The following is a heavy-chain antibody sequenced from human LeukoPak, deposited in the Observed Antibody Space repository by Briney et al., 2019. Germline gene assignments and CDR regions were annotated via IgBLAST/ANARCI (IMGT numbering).Heavy chain of an antibody. CDR1: GFTFNNYA. CDR2: ISGSGGNT. CDR3: ARVGNTYKGNWFDP. V-gene: IGHV3-23*01. J-gene: IGHJ5*02. Sequence: GGSLRLSCAASGFTFNNYAMNWVRQAPGKGLEWVSSISGSGGNTYYADSVKGRFTISRDNSKNTLYLQMNSLRAEDTAVYYCARVGNTYKGNWFDPWGQGTLVTVSS. D-gene: IGHD1-14*01.